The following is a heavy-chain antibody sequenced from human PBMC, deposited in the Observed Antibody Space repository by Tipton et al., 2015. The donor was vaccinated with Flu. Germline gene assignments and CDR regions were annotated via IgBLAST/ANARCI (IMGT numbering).Heavy chain of an antibody. V-gene: IGHV3-21*01. CDR3: ARDGKPLPL. CDR1: QFSFSSYT. CDR2: ISSSNRYI. Sequence: GSLRLSCAASQFSFSSYTMNWVRQAPGKGLEWVSSISSSNRYIYYADSVKGRFTISRDNAKNSLYLQMNSLSAEDTGVYYCARDGKPLPLWGQGTLVTVSS. J-gene: IGHJ4*02. D-gene: IGHD1-26*01.